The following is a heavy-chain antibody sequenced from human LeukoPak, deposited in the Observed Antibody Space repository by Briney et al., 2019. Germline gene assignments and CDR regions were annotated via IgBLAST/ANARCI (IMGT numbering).Heavy chain of an antibody. D-gene: IGHD3-22*01. CDR3: ARIPSPSPYYYDSSGYTYFDY. V-gene: IGHV1-18*01. CDR1: VYTFTSYG. CDR2: ISAYNGNT. J-gene: IGHJ4*02. Sequence: ASLKVSCKASVYTFTSYGISSVRQAPGQRLEWMGWISAYNGNTNYAQKLQGRVTMTTDTSTSTAYMELRSLRSDDTAVYYCARIPSPSPYYYDSSGYTYFDYWGQGTLVTVSS.